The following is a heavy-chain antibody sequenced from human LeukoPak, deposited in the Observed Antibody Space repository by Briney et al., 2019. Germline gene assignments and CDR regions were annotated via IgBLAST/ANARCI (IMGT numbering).Heavy chain of an antibody. Sequence: GGSLRLSCAASGFTFSSYAMSWVRQAPGKGLEWVSVIYSGGSTYYADSVKGRFTISRHNSKNTLYLQMNSLRAEDTAVYYCARGSDWSKDFDYWGQGTLVTVSS. CDR1: GFTFSSYA. V-gene: IGHV3-53*04. CDR3: ARGSDWSKDFDY. D-gene: IGHD3-9*01. J-gene: IGHJ4*02. CDR2: IYSGGST.